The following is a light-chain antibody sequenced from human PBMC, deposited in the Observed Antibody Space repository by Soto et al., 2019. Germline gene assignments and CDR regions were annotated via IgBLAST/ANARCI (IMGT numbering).Light chain of an antibody. CDR1: QSLRRSN. CDR3: LQYHSAPDT. J-gene: IGKJ2*01. V-gene: IGKV3-20*01. CDR2: GAS. Sequence: EIVLTQSPGTLSLSPGERATLSCRASQSLRRSNLAWYQQKPGQAPRVLIYGASSRATGIPDRFSGSGSGTYFTLTISRLESEDVAVYYCLQYHSAPDTFGQGTKLEIK.